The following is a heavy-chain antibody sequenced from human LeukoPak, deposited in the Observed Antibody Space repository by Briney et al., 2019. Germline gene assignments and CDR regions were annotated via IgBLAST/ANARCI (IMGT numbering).Heavy chain of an antibody. D-gene: IGHD2-2*01. CDR1: GGTFSIYT. Sequence: GASVKVSCKASGGTFSIYTISWVRQAPGQGLEWMGRIIPILGIANYAQKLQGRVTITADKSTSTAYMELSSLRSEDTAVYYCARDMGYCSSTSCYRIDYYYYYGMDVWGQGTTVTVSS. CDR3: ARDMGYCSSTSCYRIDYYYYYGMDV. J-gene: IGHJ6*02. CDR2: IIPILGIA. V-gene: IGHV1-69*04.